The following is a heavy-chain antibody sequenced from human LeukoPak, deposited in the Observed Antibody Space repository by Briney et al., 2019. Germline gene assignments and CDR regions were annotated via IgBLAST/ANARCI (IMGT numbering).Heavy chain of an antibody. CDR3: ARDLSHCSGGSCYSAHFDY. CDR2: INTDMSST. V-gene: IGHV3-74*01. D-gene: IGHD2-15*01. CDR1: GFTFSDYW. Sequence: GGSLTLSCAASGFTFSDYWMHWVRQAPGKGMVWVSRINTDMSSTIYTDSAKGRFTTSRDNARNTLYLQMNSLRAEDTAVYYCARDLSHCSGGSCYSAHFDYWGQGTLVTVSS. J-gene: IGHJ4*02.